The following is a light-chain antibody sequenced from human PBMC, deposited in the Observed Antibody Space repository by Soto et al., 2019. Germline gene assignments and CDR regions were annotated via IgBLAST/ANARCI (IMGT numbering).Light chain of an antibody. CDR2: RAS. Sequence: EIVMTQSPATLSVSPGGSATLSCRASQHVSSNLAWYRQKTGQPPTLLIYRASTRATGIPATFSGSGSGTEFTLTISSLQSEDFAVYYCQQYNKWPYTFGQGTKLEI. CDR3: QQYNKWPYT. CDR1: QHVSSN. J-gene: IGKJ2*01. V-gene: IGKV3-15*01.